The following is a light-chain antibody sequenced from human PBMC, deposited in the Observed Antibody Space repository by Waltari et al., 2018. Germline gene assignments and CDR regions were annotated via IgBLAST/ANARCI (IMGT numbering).Light chain of an antibody. CDR3: CSYAGNFIWV. CDR2: DVT. Sequence: QSALTQPTSVSGSLGQSFTISCTGTYRDVGTYNLVSWYQQHPGKAPKLLMFDVTARPSGVSNRLSGSKSGNTASLTIACLQAEDEADYYCCSYAGNFIWVFGGGTKLTVL. J-gene: IGLJ3*02. CDR1: YRDVGTYNL. V-gene: IGLV2-23*02.